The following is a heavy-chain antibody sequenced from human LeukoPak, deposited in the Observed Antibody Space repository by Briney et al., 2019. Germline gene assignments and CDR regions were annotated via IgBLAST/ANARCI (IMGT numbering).Heavy chain of an antibody. J-gene: IGHJ4*02. CDR1: GGSISSSSYY. Sequence: PSETLSLTCTVSGGSISSSSYYWGWIRQPPVKGLEWIGSIYYSGSTYYNPSLKSRVTISVDTSKNQFSLKLSSVTAADTAVYYCARPLYDSSGYYGNWGQGTLVTVSS. CDR2: IYYSGST. V-gene: IGHV4-39*01. D-gene: IGHD3-22*01. CDR3: ARPLYDSSGYYGN.